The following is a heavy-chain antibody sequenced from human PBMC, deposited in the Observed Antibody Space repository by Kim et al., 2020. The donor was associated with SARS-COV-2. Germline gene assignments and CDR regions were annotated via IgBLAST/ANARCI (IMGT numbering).Heavy chain of an antibody. CDR1: GFSFGIYG. CDR2: VSWDSGSI. D-gene: IGHD3-22*01. J-gene: IGHJ6*02. CDR3: AMRYDSFFGFDV. V-gene: IGHV3-9*01. Sequence: GGSLRLSCAASGFSFGIYGMYWVRHVPGKGLEWVAVVSWDSGSIAYADSVKGRFTISRDNAKSPVYLQINSLIPEDTALYYCAMRYDSFFGFDVWCQGT.